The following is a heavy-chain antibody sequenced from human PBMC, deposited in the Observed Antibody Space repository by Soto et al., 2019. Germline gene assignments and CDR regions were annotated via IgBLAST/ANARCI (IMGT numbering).Heavy chain of an antibody. CDR2: LSYGGTT. CDR1: GGSISGSTFY. Sequence: PSETLSLTCSVSGGSISGSTFYWGWIRQPPGKGLEWIGTLSYGGTTHYNPSLKSRVATSVDTSKNQLSLEMTSLTAADTAVYYCARTLYKALNWFDPWGQGALVTVSS. J-gene: IGHJ5*02. D-gene: IGHD1-1*01. V-gene: IGHV4-39*01. CDR3: ARTLYKALNWFDP.